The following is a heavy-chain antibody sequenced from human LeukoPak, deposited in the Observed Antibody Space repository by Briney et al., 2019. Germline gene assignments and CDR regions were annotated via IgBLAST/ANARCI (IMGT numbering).Heavy chain of an antibody. J-gene: IGHJ2*01. CDR2: MNPRRGLA. D-gene: IGHD3-10*01. CDR1: GYTFLTYD. CDR3: ARGRLGGRLLFGNWFFDL. Sequence: VASVKVYCKTSGYTFLTYDVAWLRQSPGQRPEWMGSMNPRRGLAAFAVKFQDRFNITANSSLSTTYMELNSLTSEDTAIYYCARGRLGGRLLFGNWFFDLWGPGTLVAVS. V-gene: IGHV1-8*02.